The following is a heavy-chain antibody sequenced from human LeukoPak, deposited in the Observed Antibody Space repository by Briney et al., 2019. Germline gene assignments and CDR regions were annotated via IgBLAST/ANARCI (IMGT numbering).Heavy chain of an antibody. CDR3: AKGESIAAAGTHRFDY. CDR2: ISWNSGSI. Sequence: GGSLRLSCAASGFTFDDYAMHWVRQAPGKGLEWVSGISWNSGSIGNADSVKGRFTISRDNAKNSLYLQMNSLRAEDTALYYCAKGESIAAAGTHRFDYWGQGTLVTVSP. V-gene: IGHV3-9*01. J-gene: IGHJ4*02. CDR1: GFTFDDYA. D-gene: IGHD6-13*01.